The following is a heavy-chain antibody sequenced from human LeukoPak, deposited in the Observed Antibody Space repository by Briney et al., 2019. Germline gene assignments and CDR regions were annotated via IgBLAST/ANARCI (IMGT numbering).Heavy chain of an antibody. V-gene: IGHV3-21*01. Sequence: GGSLRLSCAASGFTFSSYSMNWVRQAPGKGLEWVSSISPSSNYIYYADSLKGRFTISRDNAKNSLYLQMNSLRAEDTAVYYCARVPGDYWGQGTLVTVSS. CDR3: ARVPGDY. J-gene: IGHJ4*02. CDR2: ISPSSNYI. CDR1: GFTFSSYS. D-gene: IGHD7-27*01.